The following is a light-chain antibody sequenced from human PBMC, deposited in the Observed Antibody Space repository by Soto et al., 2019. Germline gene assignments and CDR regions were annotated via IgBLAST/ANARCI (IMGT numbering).Light chain of an antibody. J-gene: IGKJ1*01. CDR3: QQYNSYT. V-gene: IGKV1-5*01. CDR1: QSISTW. CDR2: DAS. Sequence: DIQMTQSPSTLSASVGDRVTITCRAGQSISTWLAWYQQKPGKAPKLLIYDASSLESGVPSRFGGGGSGTEFTLTISSLQPDDFAIYYCQQYNSYTFGQGTKVDI.